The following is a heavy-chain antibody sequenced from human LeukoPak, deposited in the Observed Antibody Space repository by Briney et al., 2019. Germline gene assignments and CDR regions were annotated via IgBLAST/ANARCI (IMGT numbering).Heavy chain of an antibody. Sequence: GGSLRLSCAASGFTFTSYSINWVRQAPGKGLEWDSSISSSTNYIYSADSVKGRFTISRDNAKNSLYLQMNSLRAEDTAVYYCARDPVRYSGYGYFDYWGQGTLVTVSS. CDR1: GFTFTSYS. V-gene: IGHV3-21*01. J-gene: IGHJ4*02. CDR2: ISSSTNYI. D-gene: IGHD5-12*01. CDR3: ARDPVRYSGYGYFDY.